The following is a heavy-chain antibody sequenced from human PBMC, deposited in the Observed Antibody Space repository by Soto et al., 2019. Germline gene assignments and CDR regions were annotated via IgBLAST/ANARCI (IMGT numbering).Heavy chain of an antibody. J-gene: IGHJ6*02. CDR1: GGTFSSYT. Sequence: QVQLVQSGAEVKKPGSSVKVSCKASGGTFSSYTISWVRQAPGQGLEWMGRIIPILGIANYAQKFQGRVTSTADXXTXTXXMELSSLRSEDTAVYYCARGGLDIVVVPAEYGMDVWGQGTTVTVSS. CDR3: ARGGLDIVVVPAEYGMDV. CDR2: IIPILGIA. D-gene: IGHD2-2*03. V-gene: IGHV1-69*02.